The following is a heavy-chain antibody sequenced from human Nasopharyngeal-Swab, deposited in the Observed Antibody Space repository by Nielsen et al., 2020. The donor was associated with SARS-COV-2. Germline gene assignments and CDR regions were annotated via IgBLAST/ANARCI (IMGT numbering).Heavy chain of an antibody. CDR2: MNPNSGNT. J-gene: IGHJ6*02. V-gene: IGHV1-8*01. CDR1: GYTFTSYD. CDR3: ARDWSIAVAGYSSYYGIDV. D-gene: IGHD6-19*01. Sequence: ASVKVSCKASGYTFTSYDINWVRQATGQGLEWMGWMNPNSGNTGYAQKFQGRVTMTRNTSISTAYMELTSLRSEDTAVYYCARDWSIAVAGYSSYYGIDVWGQGTTVTVSS.